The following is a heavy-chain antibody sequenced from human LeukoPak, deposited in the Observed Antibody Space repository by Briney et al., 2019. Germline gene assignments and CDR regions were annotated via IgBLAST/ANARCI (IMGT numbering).Heavy chain of an antibody. CDR2: IYSGGST. CDR1: GLTVSSKD. D-gene: IGHD5-12*01. V-gene: IGHV3-53*01. CDR3: ATLARYAFDI. J-gene: IGHJ3*02. Sequence: PGGSLRLSCAAPGLTVSSKDMSWVRQAPGKGLEWVSVIYSGGSTYYADSVKGRFTISRDNSKNTLYLQMNSLRAEDTAVYYCATLARYAFDIWGQGTMVTVSS.